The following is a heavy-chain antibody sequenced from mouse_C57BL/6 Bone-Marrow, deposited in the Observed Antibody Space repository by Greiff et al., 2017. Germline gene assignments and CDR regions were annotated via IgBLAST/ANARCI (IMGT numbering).Heavy chain of an antibody. CDR1: GFNIKDDY. V-gene: IGHV14-4*01. CDR3: TLNWDWFAY. CDR2: IDPENGDT. D-gene: IGHD4-1*01. J-gene: IGHJ3*01. Sequence: EVQLVESGAELVRPGASVKLSCTASGFNIKDDYMHWVKQRPEQGLEWIGWIDPENGDTEYASKFQGKATITADTSSNTDYLQLSSLTSEDTAVYYCTLNWDWFAYWGQGTLVTVSA.